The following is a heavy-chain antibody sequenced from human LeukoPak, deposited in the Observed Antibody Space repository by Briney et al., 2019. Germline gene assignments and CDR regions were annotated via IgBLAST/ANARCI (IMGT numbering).Heavy chain of an antibody. D-gene: IGHD6-19*01. V-gene: IGHV4-39*01. CDR1: GGSISSDSYY. J-gene: IGHJ4*02. CDR2: IYYSGST. CDR3: AILMSSSGWYYFDH. Sequence: SETLSLTCTVSGGSISSDSYYWGWIRQPPGKGLEWIGSIYYSGSTYYNPSLKSRVTISVDTSKNQFSLKLSSVTAADTAMYYCAILMSSSGWYYFDHWGQGTLVTVSS.